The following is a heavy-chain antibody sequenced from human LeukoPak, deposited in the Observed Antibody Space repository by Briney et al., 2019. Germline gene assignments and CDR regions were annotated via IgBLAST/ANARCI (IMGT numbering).Heavy chain of an antibody. Sequence: ASVKVSYKASGYTFNSSYMHWVRQAPGQGLEWMGVINPSVGTTSYAQKFQGRVTITRDTSTSTVSMELSSLRSEDTAVYYCARDHSGSQHWFDPWGQGTLVTVSS. D-gene: IGHD1-26*01. CDR1: GYTFNSSY. CDR3: ARDHSGSQHWFDP. J-gene: IGHJ5*02. V-gene: IGHV1-46*02. CDR2: INPSVGTT.